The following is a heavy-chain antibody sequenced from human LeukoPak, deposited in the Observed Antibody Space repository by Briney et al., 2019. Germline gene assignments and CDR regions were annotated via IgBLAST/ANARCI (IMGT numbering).Heavy chain of an antibody. D-gene: IGHD1/OR15-1a*01. Sequence: PGGSLRLSCAAPGFTFDDYAMHWVRQVPGKGLEWVSGISWDSGSIAYADSVKGRFTISRDDAKTSLFLQMNSLRAEDTAVYYCARGWEQQGVGAFHVWGQGTMVTVSS. V-gene: IGHV3-9*01. CDR1: GFTFDDYA. CDR2: ISWDSGSI. CDR3: ARGWEQQGVGAFHV. J-gene: IGHJ3*01.